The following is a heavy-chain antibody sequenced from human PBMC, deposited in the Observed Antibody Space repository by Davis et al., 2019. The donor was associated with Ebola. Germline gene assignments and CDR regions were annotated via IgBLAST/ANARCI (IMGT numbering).Heavy chain of an antibody. CDR2: ISAYNGNT. CDR1: GYTFTSYG. J-gene: IGHJ4*02. D-gene: IGHD1-1*01. V-gene: IGHV1-18*01. CDR3: ARAQFPTTSDH. Sequence: ASVKVSCKASGYTFTSYGISWVRQAPGQGLEWMGWISAYNGNTNYAQKLQGRVTMTTDTSTSTAYMEVGSLKSDDTAVYYCARAQFPTTSDHWGQGTLVTVSS.